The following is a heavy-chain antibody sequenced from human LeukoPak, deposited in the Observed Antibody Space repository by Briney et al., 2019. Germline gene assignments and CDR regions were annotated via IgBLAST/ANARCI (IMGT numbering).Heavy chain of an antibody. CDR2: ISSGETYE. CDR1: GFTFSNYA. CDR3: ARDSTYYYDSGSSGPHYFDN. D-gene: IGHD3-10*01. V-gene: IGHV3-30*01. Sequence: PGNSLRLSCAASGFTFSNYAMHWVRQAPGKGLEWVSLISSGETYEYYADSVKGRFTISRDNSKNTLYLQLNSLRAEDTAEYYCARDSTYYYDSGSSGPHYFDNWGQGTLVTVSS. J-gene: IGHJ4*02.